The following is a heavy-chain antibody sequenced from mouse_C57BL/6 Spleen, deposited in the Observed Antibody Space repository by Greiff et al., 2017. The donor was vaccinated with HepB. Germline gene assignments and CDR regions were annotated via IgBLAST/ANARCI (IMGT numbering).Heavy chain of an antibody. V-gene: IGHV1-64*01. CDR1: GYTFTSYW. J-gene: IGHJ2*01. Sequence: QVQLQQPGAELVKPGASVKLSCKASGYTFTSYWMHWVKQRPGQGLEWIGMIHPNSGSTNYNEKFKSKATLTVDKSSSTAYMQLSSLTSEDSAVYYCARGFTTVVADYFDDWGKGTTLTVSS. CDR3: ARGFTTVVADYFDD. D-gene: IGHD1-1*01. CDR2: IHPNSGST.